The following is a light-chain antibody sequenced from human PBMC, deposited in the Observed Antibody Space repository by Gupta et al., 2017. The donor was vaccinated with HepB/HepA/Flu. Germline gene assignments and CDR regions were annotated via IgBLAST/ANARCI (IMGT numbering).Light chain of an antibody. J-gene: IGKJ2*03. V-gene: IGKV1-5*03. CDR3: QQYNHYAS. Sequence: DIQMTQSPSTLSASVGDRVTITCRASQSISYWLDWYQQKPRKAPTLLIYKASTLQSGVPLRFSGSGYGKEFTLTSSSRQPDDGANYCGQQYNHYASFGQGTKLEIE. CDR1: QSISYW. CDR2: KAS.